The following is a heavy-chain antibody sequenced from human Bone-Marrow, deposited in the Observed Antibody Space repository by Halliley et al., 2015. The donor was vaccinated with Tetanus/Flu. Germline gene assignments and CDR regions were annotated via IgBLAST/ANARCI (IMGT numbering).Heavy chain of an antibody. D-gene: IGHD6-6*01. J-gene: IGHJ6*02. CDR2: MSYTGDT. CDR3: ARQRMGATRYYFFGMDV. V-gene: IGHV4-39*01. Sequence: LRLSCTVSGGSIRSTSSYWGWIRQAPGKGLEWIGTMSYTGDTNYKSSLKSRVTIVADTSKNELSLRMSSVTAADTAVYFCARQRMGATRYYFFGMDVWGQGTTVTVPS. CDR1: GGSIRSTSSY.